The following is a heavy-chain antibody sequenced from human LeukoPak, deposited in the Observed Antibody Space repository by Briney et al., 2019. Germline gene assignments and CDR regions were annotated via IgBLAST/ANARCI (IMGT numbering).Heavy chain of an antibody. Sequence: PGGSLRLSCAASGFTFDNYAMNWVPQAPGKGREWVLGISGSGVNTYYADSVKGRFTISRDNSKNTLYLQLNSLRGEDTAIYYCARDTSFNYGAHAMDVWGQGTTVTVSS. D-gene: IGHD4/OR15-4a*01. J-gene: IGHJ6*02. V-gene: IGHV3-23*01. CDR2: ISGSGVNT. CDR3: ARDTSFNYGAHAMDV. CDR1: GFTFDNYA.